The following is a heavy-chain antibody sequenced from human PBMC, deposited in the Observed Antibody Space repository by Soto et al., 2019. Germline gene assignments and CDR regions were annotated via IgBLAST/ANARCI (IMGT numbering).Heavy chain of an antibody. D-gene: IGHD3-10*01. CDR2: IIPIFGTA. V-gene: IGHV1-69*06. J-gene: IGHJ6*02. Sequence: SVKVSCKASGGTFSSYAISWGGQAPGQGVEWMGGIIPIFGTANYAQKFQGRVTITADKTTSTAYMELSSLRSEDTAVYYCARDRALWFGELLHCYYYGMDVWGQGTTVTVSS. CDR1: GGTFSSYA. CDR3: ARDRALWFGELLHCYYYGMDV.